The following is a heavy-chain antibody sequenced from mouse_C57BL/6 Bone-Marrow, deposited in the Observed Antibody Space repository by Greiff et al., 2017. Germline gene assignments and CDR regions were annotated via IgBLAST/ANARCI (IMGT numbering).Heavy chain of an antibody. Sequence: VHVKQSVAELVRPGASVKLSCTASGFNIKNTYMHWVKQRPEQGLAWIGRIDPANGNPKYAPKFQGKATITADTSSNTAYLQLSSLTSEDTAIYYCAYYYYGSSFYWYFDVWGTGTTVTVSS. CDR1: GFNIKNTY. V-gene: IGHV14-3*01. CDR2: IDPANGNP. CDR3: AYYYYGSSFYWYFDV. D-gene: IGHD1-1*01. J-gene: IGHJ1*03.